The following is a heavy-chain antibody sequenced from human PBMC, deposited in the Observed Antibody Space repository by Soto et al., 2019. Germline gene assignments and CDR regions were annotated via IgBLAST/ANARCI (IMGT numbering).Heavy chain of an antibody. V-gene: IGHV4-31*03. Sequence: QVQLQESGPGLVKPSQTLSLTCIVSGGSISSNDFYWSWIRQHPGKGLEWIGYIYYSGNTYYNPSLKSRVTILVDTSQNQFSLKVGSVTDAATAVYCCARLDVSCQRWFDPWGQGALVTVSS. CDR3: ARLDVSCQRWFDP. CDR2: IYYSGNT. CDR1: GGSISSNDFY. J-gene: IGHJ5*02. D-gene: IGHD2-2*01.